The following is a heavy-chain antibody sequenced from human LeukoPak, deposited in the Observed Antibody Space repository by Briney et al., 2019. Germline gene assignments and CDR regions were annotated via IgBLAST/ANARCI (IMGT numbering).Heavy chain of an antibody. CDR1: GYTFTSYA. CDR3: AKDSRHCSSTSCYAGNDAFDI. D-gene: IGHD2-2*01. V-gene: IGHV7-4-1*02. J-gene: IGHJ3*02. CDR2: INTNTGNP. Sequence: ASVKVSCKASGYTFTSYAMNWVRQAPGQGLEWMGWINTNTGNPTYAQGFTGRFVFSLDTSVSTAYLQISSLKAEDTAVYYCAKDSRHCSSTSCYAGNDAFDIWGQGTMVTVSS.